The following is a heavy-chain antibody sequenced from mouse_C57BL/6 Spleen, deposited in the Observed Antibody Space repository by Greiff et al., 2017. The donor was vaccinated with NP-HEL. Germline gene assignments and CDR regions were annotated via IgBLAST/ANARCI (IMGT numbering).Heavy chain of an antibody. D-gene: IGHD3-2*02. V-gene: IGHV2-2*01. CDR3: ARSDSSGYVLYFDY. CDR1: GFSLTSYG. Sequence: QVQLQQSGPGLVQPSQSLSITCTVSGFSLTSYGVHWVRQSPGKGLEWLGVIWSGGSTDYNAAFISRLSISKDNSKSQVFFKMNSLQADDTAIYYCARSDSSGYVLYFDYWGQGTTLTVSS. J-gene: IGHJ2*01. CDR2: IWSGGST.